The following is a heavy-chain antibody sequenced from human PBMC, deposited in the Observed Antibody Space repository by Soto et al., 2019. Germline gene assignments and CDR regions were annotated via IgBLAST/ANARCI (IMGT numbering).Heavy chain of an antibody. V-gene: IGHV3-30-3*01. D-gene: IGHD3-22*01. J-gene: IGHJ4*02. CDR3: ATAGRVYYDSSGYLAPIGY. Sequence: PGGSLRLSCAASGFTFSSYAMHWVRQAPGKGLEWVAVISYDGSNKYYADSVKGRFTISRDNSKNTLYLQMNSLRAEDTAVYYCATAGRVYYDSSGYLAPIGYWGQGTLVTVSS. CDR2: ISYDGSNK. CDR1: GFTFSSYA.